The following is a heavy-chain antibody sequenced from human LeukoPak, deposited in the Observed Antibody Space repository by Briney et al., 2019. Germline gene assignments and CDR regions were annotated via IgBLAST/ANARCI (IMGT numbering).Heavy chain of an antibody. CDR3: ARHEYSGSYYGLSWFDP. Sequence: KTSETLSLTCTVSGGSISSSGYYWGWIRQPPGKGLEWIASIYYSGSTYYNPSLKSRVTLSVDTSKNQLSLKLSSLTAADTAVYYCARHEYSGSYYGLSWFDPWGQGTLVTVSS. D-gene: IGHD1-26*01. V-gene: IGHV4-39*01. CDR2: IYYSGST. J-gene: IGHJ5*02. CDR1: GGSISSSGYY.